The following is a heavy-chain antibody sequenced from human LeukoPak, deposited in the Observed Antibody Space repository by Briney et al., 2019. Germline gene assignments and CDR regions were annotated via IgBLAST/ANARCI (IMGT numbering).Heavy chain of an antibody. CDR2: INPNSGGT. V-gene: IGHV1-2*02. J-gene: IGHJ4*02. D-gene: IGHD2-2*02. CDR1: GYTLTGYY. Sequence: GASVKVSCKASGYTLTGYYMHWVRQAPGQGLEWMGWINPNSGGTNYAQKFQGRVTMTRDTSISIAYMELSRLRSDDTAVYYCARSYCSSTSCHNYFDYWGQGTLVTVSS. CDR3: ARSYCSSTSCHNYFDY.